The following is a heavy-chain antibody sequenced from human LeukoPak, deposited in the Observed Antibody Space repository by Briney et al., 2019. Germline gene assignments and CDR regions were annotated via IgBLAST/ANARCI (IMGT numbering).Heavy chain of an antibody. CDR3: ARYRASWVVAATRRAFDI. Sequence: SETLSLTCAVDGGSFSSYYCSWIRQPPGKGLGWIGYIYYSGSTNYNPSLKSRVTISVDTSKNQFSLKLSSVTAADTAVYYCARYRASWVVAATRRAFDIWGQGTMVTVSS. CDR1: GGSFSSYY. V-gene: IGHV4-59*08. CDR2: IYYSGST. D-gene: IGHD2-15*01. J-gene: IGHJ3*02.